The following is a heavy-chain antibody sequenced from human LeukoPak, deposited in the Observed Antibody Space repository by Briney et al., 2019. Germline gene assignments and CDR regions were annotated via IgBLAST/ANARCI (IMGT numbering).Heavy chain of an antibody. Sequence: SETLSLTCTVSGGSISGYYWSWIRQPPGKGLEWIGYIYYSGSTNYNPSLKSRVTISVDTSKNQFSLKLSSVTAADTAVYYCAGPLGYSYGLVYWGQGTLVTVSS. J-gene: IGHJ4*02. CDR3: AGPLGYSYGLVY. CDR1: GGSISGYY. D-gene: IGHD5-18*01. CDR2: IYYSGST. V-gene: IGHV4-59*08.